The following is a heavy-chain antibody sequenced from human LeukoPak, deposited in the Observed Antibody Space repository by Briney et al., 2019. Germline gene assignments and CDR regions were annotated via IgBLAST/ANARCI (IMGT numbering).Heavy chain of an antibody. CDR1: GYTFTKYG. Sequence: ASVKVSCKASGYTFTKYGVSWVRQAPGQGLEWMGWIGAYTGNTNYVKKFQGRVTLTRDTSTSTAYMELRSLRSDDTAVYYCARDDCTSASCYLAYWGQGTLVTVSS. V-gene: IGHV1-18*01. CDR3: ARDDCTSASCYLAY. J-gene: IGHJ4*02. CDR2: IGAYTGNT. D-gene: IGHD2-2*01.